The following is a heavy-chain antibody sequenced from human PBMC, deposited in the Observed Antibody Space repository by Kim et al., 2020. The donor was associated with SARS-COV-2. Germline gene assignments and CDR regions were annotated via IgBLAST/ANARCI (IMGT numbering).Heavy chain of an antibody. CDR3: AKDLKGYDFWSGYYTGMGFDY. V-gene: IGHV3-23*01. Sequence: FTISRDNSKNTLYLQMKSLRAEDTAVYYCAKDLKGYDFWSGYYTGMGFDYWGQGTLVTVSS. J-gene: IGHJ4*02. D-gene: IGHD3-3*01.